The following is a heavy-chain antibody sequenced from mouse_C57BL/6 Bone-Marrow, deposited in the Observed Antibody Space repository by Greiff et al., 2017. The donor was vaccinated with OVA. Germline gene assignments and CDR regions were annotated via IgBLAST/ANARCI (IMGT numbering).Heavy chain of an antibody. Sequence: EVQLVESGGGLVKPGGSLKLSCAASGFTFSSYAMSWVRQTPEKRLEWVATISDGGSYTYYPDNVKGRFTISRDNAKNNLYLQMGHLKSEDTAMYYCARRAWFAYWGQGTLVTVSA. CDR2: ISDGGSYT. J-gene: IGHJ3*01. V-gene: IGHV5-4*01. CDR3: ARRAWFAY. CDR1: GFTFSSYA.